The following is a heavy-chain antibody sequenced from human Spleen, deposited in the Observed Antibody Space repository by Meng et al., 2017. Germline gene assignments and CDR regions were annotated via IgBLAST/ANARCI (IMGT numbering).Heavy chain of an antibody. J-gene: IGHJ4*02. CDR1: GFTFSSYE. CDR3: ASYQHGVIY. D-gene: IGHD2-2*01. CDR2: ISTRGSIM. Sequence: GESLKISCAASGFTFSSYEINWVRQAPGKGLEWVSYISTRGSIMYYADSVKGRFTVSRDNAKNSLYLQMNSLRAEDTAVYYCASYQHGVIYWGQGTLVTVSS. V-gene: IGHV3-48*03.